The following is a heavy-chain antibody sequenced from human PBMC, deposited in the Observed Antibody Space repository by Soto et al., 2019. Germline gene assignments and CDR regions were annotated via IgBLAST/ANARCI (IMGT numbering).Heavy chain of an antibody. J-gene: IGHJ5*02. D-gene: IGHD2-2*01. Sequence: ASETLSLTCTVSGGSITSYYWSWLRQPAGKGLEWIGHIYPSGTTNYNPSLKSRVTMSVDTSKTHFSLKLSSVTAADTAVYYCARESRSDCRSATCYSWFDPWGQGTLVTVSS. CDR1: GGSITSYY. CDR3: ARESRSDCRSATCYSWFDP. CDR2: IYPSGTT. V-gene: IGHV4-4*07.